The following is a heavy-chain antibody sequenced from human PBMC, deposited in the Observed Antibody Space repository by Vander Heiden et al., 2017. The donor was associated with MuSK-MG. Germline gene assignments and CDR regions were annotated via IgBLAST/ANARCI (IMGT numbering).Heavy chain of an antibody. V-gene: IGHV4-30-2*01. J-gene: IGHJ5*02. D-gene: IGHD1-1*01. CDR3: ARDGNDSGVDP. CDR1: GGSISSGGYS. CDR2: IYHSGST. Sequence: QLQLPESGSGLVKPSQTLSLTCAVSGGSISSGGYSWSWIRQPPGKGLEWIGYIYHSGSTYYNPSLKSRVTISVDRSKNQFSLKLSSVTAADTAVYYCARDGNDSGVDPWGQGTLVTVSS.